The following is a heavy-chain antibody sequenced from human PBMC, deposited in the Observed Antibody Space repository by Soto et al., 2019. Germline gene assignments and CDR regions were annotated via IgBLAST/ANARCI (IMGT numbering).Heavy chain of an antibody. V-gene: IGHV4-34*01. CDR3: ARVRALAVAGYYYYYYGMDV. J-gene: IGHJ6*02. CDR2: INHSGST. Sequence: SETLSLTCAVYGGSFSGYYWSWIRQPPGKGLEWIGEINHSGSTNYNPSLKSRVTISVDTSKNQFSLKLSSVTAADTAVYYCARVRALAVAGYYYYYYGMDVWGQGTTVTVSS. CDR1: GGSFSGYY. D-gene: IGHD6-19*01.